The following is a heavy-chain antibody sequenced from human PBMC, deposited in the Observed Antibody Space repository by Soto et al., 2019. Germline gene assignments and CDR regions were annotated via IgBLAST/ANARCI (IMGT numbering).Heavy chain of an antibody. Sequence: EVQLVESGGGLVQPGGSLRLSCAASGFTFSSYEMNWVRQAPGKGLEWVSYISSSGSTIYYADSVKGRFTISRDNAKNSLYLQMNSLRAEDTAVYYCARSWNYYYYYGMDVWGQGTTVTVSS. D-gene: IGHD1-1*01. J-gene: IGHJ6*02. CDR2: ISSSGSTI. CDR3: ARSWNYYYYYGMDV. V-gene: IGHV3-48*03. CDR1: GFTFSSYE.